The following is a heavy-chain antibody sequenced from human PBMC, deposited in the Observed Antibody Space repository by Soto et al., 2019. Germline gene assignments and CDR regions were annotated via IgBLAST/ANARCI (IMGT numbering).Heavy chain of an antibody. V-gene: IGHV3-74*01. Sequence: EAQLVESGGGLVQPGGSLRLSCVGTGFRFSIYWMNWVRQAPGKGLVWVSRVNSDGITTTYADSVRGRFTVSRDNANNTLYLEMNNLRVEDTAVYYCTRDDYSSVAYYGMDVWGQGTTVTVSS. D-gene: IGHD6-25*01. J-gene: IGHJ6*02. CDR3: TRDDYSSVAYYGMDV. CDR1: GFRFSIYW. CDR2: VNSDGITT.